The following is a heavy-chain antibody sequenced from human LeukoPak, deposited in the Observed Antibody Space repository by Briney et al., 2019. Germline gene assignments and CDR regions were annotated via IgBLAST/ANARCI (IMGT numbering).Heavy chain of an antibody. D-gene: IGHD6-6*01. J-gene: IGHJ4*02. V-gene: IGHV3-30*02. Sequence: GGSLRLSCAASGFTFSSYGMHWVRQAPGKGLEWVAFIRYDGSNKYYADSVKGRFTISRDNSKNTLYLQMNSLRAEDTAVYYCARGRIAARLFDYWGQGTLVTVSS. CDR3: ARGRIAARLFDY. CDR1: GFTFSSYG. CDR2: IRYDGSNK.